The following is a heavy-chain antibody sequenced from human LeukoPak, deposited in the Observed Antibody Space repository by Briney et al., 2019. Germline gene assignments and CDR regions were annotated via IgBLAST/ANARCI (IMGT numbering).Heavy chain of an antibody. CDR2: IYYSGST. D-gene: IGHD3-22*01. CDR1: GGSISSSSYY. J-gene: IGHJ5*02. Sequence: SETLSLTCTVSGGSISSSSYYWGWIRQPPGKGLEWIGSIYYSGSTYYNPSLKSRVTISVDTSKNQFSLKLSSVTAADTAVYYCARDHEKDYYDSSGYNWFDPWGQGTLVTVSS. V-gene: IGHV4-39*07. CDR3: ARDHEKDYYDSSGYNWFDP.